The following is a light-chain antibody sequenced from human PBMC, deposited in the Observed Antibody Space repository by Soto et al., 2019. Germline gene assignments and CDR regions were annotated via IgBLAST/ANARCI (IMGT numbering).Light chain of an antibody. V-gene: IGKV3-20*01. CDR1: QSVSSSY. CDR2: GAS. CDR3: QQYVSSPSIP. J-gene: IGKJ5*01. Sequence: EIVLTQSPGTLSLSPGERATLSCRASQSVSSSYLAWYQQKPGQAPRLLIYGASSRATGIPDRFSGSGSGTDFTLTISRLEPEDFAVYYCQQYVSSPSIPFGQGPRLEIK.